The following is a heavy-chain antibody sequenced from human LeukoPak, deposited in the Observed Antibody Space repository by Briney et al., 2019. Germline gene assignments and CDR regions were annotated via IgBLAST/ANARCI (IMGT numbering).Heavy chain of an antibody. CDR1: GYTFTGYY. CDR2: INPNSGGT. CDR3: ARPIVEGYCSSTSCPGSNWFDP. Sequence: ASVKVSCKASGYTFTGYYMHWVRQAPGQGLEWMGWINPNSGGTNYAQKFQGRVTMTRDTSISTAYMELSRLRSDDTAVYYCARPIVEGYCSSTSCPGSNWFDPWGQGTLVTVSS. J-gene: IGHJ5*02. V-gene: IGHV1-2*02. D-gene: IGHD2-2*01.